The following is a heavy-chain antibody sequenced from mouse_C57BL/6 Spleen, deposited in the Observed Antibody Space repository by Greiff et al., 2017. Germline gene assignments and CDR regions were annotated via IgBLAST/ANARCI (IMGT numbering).Heavy chain of an antibody. CDR3: ARSTWFAY. V-gene: IGHV1-63*01. Sequence: QVQLQQSGAELVRPGTSVKMSCKASGYTFTNYWIGWAKQRPGHGLEWIGDIYPGGGYTNYNEKFKGKATLTADKSSSTAYMQLNSLTSEDSAVYFCARSTWFAYWGQGTLVTVSA. J-gene: IGHJ3*01. CDR1: GYTFTNYW. CDR2: IYPGGGYT.